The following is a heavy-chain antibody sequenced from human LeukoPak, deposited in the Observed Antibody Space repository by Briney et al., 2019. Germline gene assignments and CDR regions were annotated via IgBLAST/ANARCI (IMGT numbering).Heavy chain of an antibody. CDR2: IKEDGSEK. CDR3: ARLTTGSVREAFDI. CDR1: GFTFSAYW. J-gene: IGHJ3*02. V-gene: IGHV3-7*03. D-gene: IGHD3-10*01. Sequence: GGSLRLSCAASGFTFSAYWMSWVRQAPRKGLEWVANIKEDGSEKYYVDSVKGRFTISRDNAENSLFLQMSSLRVEDTAIYYCARLTTGSVREAFDIWGQGTTVTVSS.